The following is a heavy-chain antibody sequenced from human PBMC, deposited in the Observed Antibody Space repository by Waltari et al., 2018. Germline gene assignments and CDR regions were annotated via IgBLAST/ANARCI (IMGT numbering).Heavy chain of an antibody. V-gene: IGHV3-30-3*01. CDR2: ISYDGSNK. CDR1: GFTFSSYA. J-gene: IGHJ4*02. CDR3: ARTIIAVAFFDY. D-gene: IGHD6-19*01. Sequence: QVQLVESGGGVVQPGRSLRLSCAASGFTFSSYAMHWVRQAPGKGLEWVAVISYDGSNKYYADSVKGRFTISRDNSKNTLYLQMNSLRAEDTAVYYCARTIIAVAFFDYWGQGTLVTVSS.